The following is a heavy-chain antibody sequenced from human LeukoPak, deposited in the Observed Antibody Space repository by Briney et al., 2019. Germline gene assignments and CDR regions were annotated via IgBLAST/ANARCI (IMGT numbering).Heavy chain of an antibody. D-gene: IGHD2-15*01. CDR3: ARGREVAALNDY. Sequence: ASVKVSCKVSGYTLTELSMHWVRQATGQGLEWMGWMNPNSGNTGYAQKFQGRVTMTRNTSISTAYMELSSLRSEDTAVYYCARGREVAALNDYWGQGTLVTVSS. J-gene: IGHJ4*02. CDR1: GYTLTELS. V-gene: IGHV1-8*01. CDR2: MNPNSGNT.